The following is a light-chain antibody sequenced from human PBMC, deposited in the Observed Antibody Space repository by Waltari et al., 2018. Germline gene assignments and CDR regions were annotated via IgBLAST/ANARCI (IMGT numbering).Light chain of an antibody. V-gene: IGLV2-14*01. J-gene: IGLJ1*01. Sequence: QSALTQPASVSGSPGQSITISCSGTDRDVGAYAFVSWYHQPPGKAPHLIIYEVSNRPSGISNRFSASKSGNTASLTISGLQAEDEADYYCSSYTTSSAPGVFGTGTRVTVL. CDR2: EVS. CDR3: SSYTTSSAPGV. CDR1: DRDVGAYAF.